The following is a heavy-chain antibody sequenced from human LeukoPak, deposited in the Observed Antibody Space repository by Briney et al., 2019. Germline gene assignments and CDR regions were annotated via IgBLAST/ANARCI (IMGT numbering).Heavy chain of an antibody. J-gene: IGHJ4*02. Sequence: GSLTLSCAASGFTFGRHWMHCVGQAPGKGLVWVSRINTDGSNTSYTESVKGRFTISRDNAKNTLYLQMNSLRVEDTAVYYCTRGYPIFDYWGRGTLDPVSS. V-gene: IGHV3-74*01. D-gene: IGHD3-16*02. CDR2: INTDGSNT. CDR1: GFTFGRHW. CDR3: TRGYPIFDY.